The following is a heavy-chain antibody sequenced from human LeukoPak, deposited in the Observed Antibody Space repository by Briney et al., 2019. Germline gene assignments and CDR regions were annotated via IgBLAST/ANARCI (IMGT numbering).Heavy chain of an antibody. CDR3: ARYCSGGYCYSPFSFDY. Sequence: GGSLRLSCAASGFTFSSYSMNWVRQAPGKGLEWISYISSSSGTIYYIDAVKGRFTISRDNAKNSLYLQMDSLRDEDTAVYYCARYCSGGYCYSPFSFDYWGQGTLVTVSS. J-gene: IGHJ4*02. CDR1: GFTFSSYS. CDR2: ISSSSGTI. V-gene: IGHV3-48*02. D-gene: IGHD2-15*01.